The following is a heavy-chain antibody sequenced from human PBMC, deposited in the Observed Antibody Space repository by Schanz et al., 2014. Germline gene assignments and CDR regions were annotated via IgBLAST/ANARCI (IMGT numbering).Heavy chain of an antibody. CDR3: AREEGWGIAAAGPKHYYYGMDV. V-gene: IGHV3-48*01. Sequence: EQLVESGGGLVKPGGSLRLSCAASGFDFNSYSMNWVRQVPGKGLEWLSYIATSSSTRHYADSVKGRVTISRDNAKNSVSLQMRRLRVEDTAVYYCAREEGWGIAAAGPKHYYYGMDVWGQGTTVTVSS. CDR1: GFDFNSYS. CDR2: IATSSSTR. D-gene: IGHD6-13*01. J-gene: IGHJ6*02.